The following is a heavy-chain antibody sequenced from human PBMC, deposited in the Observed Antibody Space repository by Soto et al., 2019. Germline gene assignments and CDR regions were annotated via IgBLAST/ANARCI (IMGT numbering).Heavy chain of an antibody. V-gene: IGHV3-9*01. CDR3: AKDTSLSIAVAHFDY. CDR2: ISWNSGSI. J-gene: IGHJ4*02. D-gene: IGHD6-19*01. CDR1: GFTFDDYA. Sequence: GGSLRLSCAASGFTFDDYAMHWVRQAPGKGLEWVSGISWNSGSIGYADSVKGRFTISRDNAKNSLYLQMNSLRAEDTALYYCAKDTSLSIAVAHFDYWGQGTLVTVSS.